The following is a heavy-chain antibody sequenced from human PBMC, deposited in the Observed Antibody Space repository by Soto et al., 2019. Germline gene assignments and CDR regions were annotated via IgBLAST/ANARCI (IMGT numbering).Heavy chain of an antibody. J-gene: IGHJ4*02. CDR3: AKRQEPYGYNYIYFDY. D-gene: IGHD5-12*01. Sequence: SETLSLTCTVSGGSISSYYWSWIRQPPGKGLEWIGYIYYSGSTNYNPSLKSRVTISVDTSKNQFSLKLSSVTAADTAVYYCAKRQEPYGYNYIYFDYWGQGTLVTISS. CDR2: IYYSGST. V-gene: IGHV4-59*08. CDR1: GGSISSYY.